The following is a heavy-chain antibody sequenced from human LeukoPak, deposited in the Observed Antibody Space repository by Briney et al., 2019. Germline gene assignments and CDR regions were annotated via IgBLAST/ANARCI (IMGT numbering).Heavy chain of an antibody. Sequence: KTSETLSLTSTVSGGSISSSSYSWGWIRQPPGKGLEWIGSIYYSGSTYYNPSLKSRVTISVDTSKNQFSLKLSSVTAADTAVYYCARLRAYDFWSAPWGQGTLVTVSS. V-gene: IGHV4-39*01. CDR1: GGSISSSSYS. D-gene: IGHD3-3*01. CDR3: ARLRAYDFWSAP. CDR2: IYYSGST. J-gene: IGHJ5*02.